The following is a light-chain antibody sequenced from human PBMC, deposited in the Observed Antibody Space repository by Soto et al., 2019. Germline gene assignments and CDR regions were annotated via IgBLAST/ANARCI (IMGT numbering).Light chain of an antibody. CDR3: QSYDSSPTTFV. Sequence: QSVLTQPPSVSGAPGQRVAISCTGSSSNIGAEYDVHWYQQLPGTAPKRLIYGDNNRPSGVPDRFSGSKSGTSASLAITGLQPEDEADYYCQSYDSSPTTFVFGTGTKLTVL. CDR2: GDN. V-gene: IGLV1-40*01. J-gene: IGLJ1*01. CDR1: SSNIGAEYD.